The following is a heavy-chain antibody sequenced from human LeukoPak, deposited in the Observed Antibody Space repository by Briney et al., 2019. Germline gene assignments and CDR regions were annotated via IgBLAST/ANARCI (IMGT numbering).Heavy chain of an antibody. CDR3: AREHTVYYYYGMDV. V-gene: IGHV3-30-3*01. Sequence: QPGGSLRLSCAASGFTFSSYARHGVRQAPGKGREGGAVISYDGSNQYYADSVKGRFTISRDNSKNTLYLQMNSLRAEDTTVYYCAREHTVYYYYGMDVWGQGTTVTVSS. CDR1: GFTFSSYA. D-gene: IGHD4-17*01. CDR2: ISYDGSNQ. J-gene: IGHJ6*02.